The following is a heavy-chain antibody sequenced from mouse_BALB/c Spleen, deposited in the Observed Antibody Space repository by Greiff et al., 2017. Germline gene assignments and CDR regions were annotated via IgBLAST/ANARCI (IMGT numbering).Heavy chain of an antibody. D-gene: IGHD2-1*01. CDR1: GYTFTSYW. Sequence: QVQLQQSGAELAKPGASVKMSCKASGYTFTSYWMHWVKQRPGQGLEWIGYINPSTGYTEYNQKFKDKATLTADKSSSTAYMQLSSLTSEDSAVYYCASNYDYYAMDYWGQGTSVTVSS. CDR3: ASNYDYYAMDY. CDR2: INPSTGYT. J-gene: IGHJ4*01. V-gene: IGHV1-7*01.